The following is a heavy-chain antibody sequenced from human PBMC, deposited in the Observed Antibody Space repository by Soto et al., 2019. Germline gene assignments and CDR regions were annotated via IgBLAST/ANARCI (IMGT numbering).Heavy chain of an antibody. J-gene: IGHJ4*02. V-gene: IGHV3-23*01. CDR3: VKERSYSGYGFFDY. Sequence: EVQLLESGGGLAQPGGSLRLSCAASGFTFSSYAMSWVRQAPGKGLEWVSSISGSGGSTYYADPVKGRFTISRDNSKNTLYLQMNSLRAEDTAVYYCVKERSYSGYGFFDYWGQGTLVTVSS. CDR1: GFTFSSYA. D-gene: IGHD5-12*01. CDR2: ISGSGGST.